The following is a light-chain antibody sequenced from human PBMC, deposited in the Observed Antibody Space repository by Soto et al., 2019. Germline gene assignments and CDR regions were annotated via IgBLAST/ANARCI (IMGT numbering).Light chain of an antibody. CDR2: DVT. CDR3: SSYTTRSTLV. Sequence: QSALTQPASVSGSPGQSITISRTGTSSDVGAYDFVSWYQHSPGKAPKLVTFDVTHRPPGISDRFSGSKSANTASLTISGLQAADEAFYYCSSYTTRSTLVFGGGTKVTVL. CDR1: SSDVGAYDF. V-gene: IGLV2-14*01. J-gene: IGLJ1*01.